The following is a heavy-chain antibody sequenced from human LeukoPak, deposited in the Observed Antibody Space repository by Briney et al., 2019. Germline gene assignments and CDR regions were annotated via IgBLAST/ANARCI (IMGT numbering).Heavy chain of an antibody. V-gene: IGHV1-46*01. Sequence: ASVTVSCKVSGYTFTSYYMHWVRQAPGQGLEWMGIINPSGGSTSYAQKFQGRVTMTRDTSTSTVYMELSSLRSEDTAVYYCARDLEERFDYWGQGTLVTVSS. D-gene: IGHD1-1*01. CDR2: INPSGGST. J-gene: IGHJ4*02. CDR1: GYTFTSYY. CDR3: ARDLEERFDY.